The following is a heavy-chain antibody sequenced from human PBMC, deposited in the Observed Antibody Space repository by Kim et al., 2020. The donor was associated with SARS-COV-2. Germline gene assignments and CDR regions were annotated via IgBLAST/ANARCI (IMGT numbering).Heavy chain of an antibody. CDR3: TRGDYYDSSGYFLPFDY. CDR2: IRTKAYGGTT. CDR1: GFTFGDYG. Sequence: GGSLRLSCTASGFTFGDYGMSWVRQAPGKGLEWVGFIRTKAYGGTTEYAASVKGRFTISRDDSKSIAYLQMNSLKTEDTAVYYCTRGDYYDSSGYFLPFDYWGQGTLVTVSS. D-gene: IGHD3-22*01. J-gene: IGHJ4*02. V-gene: IGHV3-49*04.